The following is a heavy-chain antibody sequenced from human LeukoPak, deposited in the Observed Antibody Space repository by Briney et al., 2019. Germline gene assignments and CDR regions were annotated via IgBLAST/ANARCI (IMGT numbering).Heavy chain of an antibody. D-gene: IGHD5-18*01. V-gene: IGHV1-2*04. CDR1: GYTFTDYY. CDR2: INPNSGGT. Sequence: ASVKVSCKASGYTFTDYYIHWVRQAPGQGLEWMGWINPNSGGTNYAQKFQVWVTMTRDTSISTAYMELSRLTSNDTAVYYCARGGGLNTPMKGIDYWGQGTLVTVSS. CDR3: ARGGGLNTPMKGIDY. J-gene: IGHJ4*02.